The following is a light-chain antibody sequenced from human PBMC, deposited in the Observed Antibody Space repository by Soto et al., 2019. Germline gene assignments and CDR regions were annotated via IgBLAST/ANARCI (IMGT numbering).Light chain of an antibody. CDR2: AAS. CDR1: QGISSY. CDR3: QQSFSTPT. Sequence: AIGWTLSPCSLSASTESVVPISCRASQGISSYLAWYQQKPGKAPKLLIYAASTLQSGVPSRFSGSGSGTDFTLTISCLQSEDFATYYCQQSFSTPTFGQGARLEIK. J-gene: IGKJ5*01. V-gene: IGKV1-8*01.